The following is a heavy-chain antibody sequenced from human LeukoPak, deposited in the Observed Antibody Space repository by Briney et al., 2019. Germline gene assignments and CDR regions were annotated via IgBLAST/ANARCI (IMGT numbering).Heavy chain of an antibody. D-gene: IGHD6-13*01. CDR3: ARGSYSSSWSPYYYGMDV. J-gene: IGHJ6*02. CDR1: GGSFSGYY. Sequence: SETLSLTCAVSGGSFSGYYWTWIRQPPGKGLEWIGEINHSGSANYNPSLMSRVTISLDTSKNHFSLNLSSVTAADTAVYYCARGSYSSSWSPYYYGMDVWGQGITVTVSS. V-gene: IGHV4-34*01. CDR2: INHSGSA.